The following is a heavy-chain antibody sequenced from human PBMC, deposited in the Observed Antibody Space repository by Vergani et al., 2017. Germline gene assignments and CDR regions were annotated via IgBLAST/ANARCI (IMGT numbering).Heavy chain of an antibody. CDR2: INSDGSRT. V-gene: IGHV3-74*01. Sequence: EVQLVESGGGLVQPGGSLRLSCAASGFTFSSYWMHWVRQAPGQGLVWVSRINSDGSRTSYADSVKGRFTISRDNAKNTLYLQMNSLRAEDTAVYYCARTDCSSTSCYLTDYYYYGMDVWGQGTTVTVSS. CDR1: GFTFSSYW. D-gene: IGHD2-2*01. CDR3: ARTDCSSTSCYLTDYYYYGMDV. J-gene: IGHJ6*02.